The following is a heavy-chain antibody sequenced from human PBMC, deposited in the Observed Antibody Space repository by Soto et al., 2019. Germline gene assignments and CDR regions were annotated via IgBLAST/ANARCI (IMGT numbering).Heavy chain of an antibody. CDR1: GGSISSGGYY. V-gene: IGHV4-31*03. CDR2: IYYSGST. Sequence: SETLSLTCTVSGGSISSGGYYWSWIRQHPGKGLEWIGYIYYSGSTYYNPSLKSRVTISVDTSKNQFSLKLSSVTAADTAVYYCARRGKLELPEIGYYYYGMDVWGQGTTVTV. CDR3: ARRGKLELPEIGYYYYGMDV. J-gene: IGHJ6*02. D-gene: IGHD1-7*01.